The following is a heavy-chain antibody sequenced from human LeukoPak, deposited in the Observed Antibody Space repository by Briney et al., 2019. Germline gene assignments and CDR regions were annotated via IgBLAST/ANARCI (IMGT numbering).Heavy chain of an antibody. V-gene: IGHV3-21*01. Sequence: GGSLRLSCAASGFTFSSYSMNWVRQAPGKGLEWVSSISSSSSYIYYADSVKGRFTIHRDNAKNSLYLQMNGLGAEDTSVYYCARDTNSAGAYFDYWGQGTLVTVSS. CDR1: GFTFSSYS. CDR3: ARDTNSAGAYFDY. CDR2: ISSSSSYI. J-gene: IGHJ4*02. D-gene: IGHD2-21*01.